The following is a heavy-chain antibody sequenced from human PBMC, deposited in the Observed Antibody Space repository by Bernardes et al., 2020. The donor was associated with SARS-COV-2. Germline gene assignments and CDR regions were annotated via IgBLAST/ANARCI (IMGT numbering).Heavy chain of an antibody. CDR2: MNPNSGNT. CDR1: GYTFTSHD. V-gene: IGHV1-8*01. Sequence: ASVKVSCKASGYTFTSHDIHWVRQAPGQGLEWMGWMNPNSGNTGYAQKFQGRVAMTRDTSINTAYMEVSSLRSEDSAVYFCATEITGFCSGGRCPGLGPWGQGTLVTVSS. J-gene: IGHJ5*02. D-gene: IGHD2-15*01. CDR3: ATEITGFCSGGRCPGLGP.